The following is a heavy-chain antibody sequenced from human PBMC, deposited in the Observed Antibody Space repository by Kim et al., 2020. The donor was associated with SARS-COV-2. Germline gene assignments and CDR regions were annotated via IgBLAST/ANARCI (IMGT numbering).Heavy chain of an antibody. J-gene: IGHJ6*02. D-gene: IGHD3-10*01. CDR3: ATDLHYYSAMDV. CDR2: IGSGYST. V-gene: IGHV3-23*01. Sequence: GGSLRLSCAASGFTFSSNAMGWVRQAPGKGLEWVSGIGSGYSTHYADSVKGRFTISSDNYKNTLYLQLNSLRAADIALYYCATDLHYYSAMDVWGQRTT. CDR1: GFTFSSNA.